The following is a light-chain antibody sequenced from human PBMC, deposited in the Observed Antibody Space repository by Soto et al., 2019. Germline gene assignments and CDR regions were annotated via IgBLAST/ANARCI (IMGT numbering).Light chain of an antibody. V-gene: IGLV2-14*03. CDR3: CSYTTSSSRYV. Sequence: QSALTQPASVSGSPGQSITISCTGTSSDVGAYNYVSWFQRYPGKAPKLMIYDVSDRPSGVSNRFSGSKSVNTASLTISGLQAEDEADFYCCSYTTSSSRYVFETGTKVTVL. CDR1: SSDVGAYNY. J-gene: IGLJ1*01. CDR2: DVS.